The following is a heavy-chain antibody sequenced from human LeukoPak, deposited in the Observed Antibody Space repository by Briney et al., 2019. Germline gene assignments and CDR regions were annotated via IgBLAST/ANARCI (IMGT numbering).Heavy chain of an antibody. D-gene: IGHD6-19*01. CDR1: GFTFSSYN. CDR2: ISSSGSTI. Sequence: PGGSLRLSCAASGFTFSSYNMNWVRQAPGKGLEWVSYISSSGSTIYYADSVKGRFTISRDNAKNSLYLQMNSLRAEDTAVYYCAREESYSSGWYLDYYYYYYMDVWGKGTTVTISS. CDR3: AREESYSSGWYLDYYYYYYMDV. J-gene: IGHJ6*03. V-gene: IGHV3-48*04.